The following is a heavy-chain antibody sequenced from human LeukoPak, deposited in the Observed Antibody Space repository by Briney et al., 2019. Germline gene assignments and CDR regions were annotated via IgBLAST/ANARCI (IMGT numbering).Heavy chain of an antibody. V-gene: IGHV3-30*02. CDR3: AKEADTAMVMNAFDI. D-gene: IGHD5-18*01. CDR2: IRYDGSNK. Sequence: GGSLRLSCAASGFTFSSYGMHWVRQAPGKGLDWVAFIRYDGSNKYYADSVKGRFTISRDNSKNTLYLQMNSLRAEDTAVYYCAKEADTAMVMNAFDIWGQGTMVTVSS. CDR1: GFTFSSYG. J-gene: IGHJ3*02.